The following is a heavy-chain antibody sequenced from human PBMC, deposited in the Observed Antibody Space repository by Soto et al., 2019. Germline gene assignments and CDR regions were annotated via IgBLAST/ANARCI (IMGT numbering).Heavy chain of an antibody. CDR3: TTGMSGPKNF. D-gene: IGHD6-25*01. CDR2: IKRESDGGTT. CDR1: GFSFTNAW. J-gene: IGHJ4*02. Sequence: GGSLRLSCAASGFSFTNAWMNWVRQAPGKGLEWVGRIKRESDGGTTDYDAPVKGRFAIPRDESKNTVYLQMDNLKTEDTAVYYCTTGMSGPKNFWGQGTLVTVSS. V-gene: IGHV3-15*07.